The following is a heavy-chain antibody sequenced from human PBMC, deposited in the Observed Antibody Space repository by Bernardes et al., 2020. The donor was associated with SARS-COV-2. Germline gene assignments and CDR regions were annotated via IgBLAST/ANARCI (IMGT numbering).Heavy chain of an antibody. Sequence: SETLSLTCAVYGGSVSGYYWTWIRRPPGQGLEWIGEMDYNGNTNYNPSFKSRVAFSADTSQNQFSLKLTSVTVADTAVYYCARSPSQLDILAYDYWGQGVLVTVS. D-gene: IGHD3-9*01. V-gene: IGHV4-34*01. CDR1: GGSVSGYY. J-gene: IGHJ4*02. CDR3: ARSPSQLDILAYDY. CDR2: MDYNGNT.